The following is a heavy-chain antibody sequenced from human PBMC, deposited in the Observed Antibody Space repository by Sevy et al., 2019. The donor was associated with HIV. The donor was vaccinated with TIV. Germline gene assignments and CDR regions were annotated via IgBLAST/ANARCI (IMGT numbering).Heavy chain of an antibody. CDR1: GFTFSRYA. CDR3: ARVVEALPGYYYGMDV. D-gene: IGHD1-26*01. J-gene: IGHJ6*02. CDR2: LGGSVDMT. Sequence: WGSLRLSCVASGFTFSRYAMSWVRQAPGKGLKWVSALGGSVDMTYYADFVKGRFTISRDNSKNTLYLQMNSLRAEDTAVYYCARVVEALPGYYYGMDVWGQGTTVTVSS. V-gene: IGHV3-23*01.